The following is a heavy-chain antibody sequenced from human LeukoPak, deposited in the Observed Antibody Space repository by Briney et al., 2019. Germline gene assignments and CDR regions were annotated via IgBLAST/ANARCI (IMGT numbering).Heavy chain of an antibody. CDR2: ISWNSGSV. J-gene: IGHJ4*02. CDR3: AKASGWYTSSWIDY. D-gene: IGHD6-13*01. CDR1: GFTFDDYA. V-gene: IGHV3-9*01. Sequence: GGSLRLSCAASGFTFDDYAMHWVRQAPWKGLEWVSGISWNSGSVGYADSVKGRFTISRDNAKNSLYLQMNSLRTEDTAFYYCAKASGWYTSSWIDYWGQGTLVTVSS.